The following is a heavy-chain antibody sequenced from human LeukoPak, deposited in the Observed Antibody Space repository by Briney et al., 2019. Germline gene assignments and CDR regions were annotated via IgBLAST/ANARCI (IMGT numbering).Heavy chain of an antibody. J-gene: IGHJ3*02. Sequence: SVKVSCKASGGTFSSYAISWVRQAPGQGLEWMGGIIPIFGTANYAQKFQGRVTITTDESTSTAYMELSSLRSDDTAVYYCAREYDSSVNDAFDIWGQGTMVTVSS. CDR1: GGTFSSYA. V-gene: IGHV1-69*05. D-gene: IGHD3-22*01. CDR3: AREYDSSVNDAFDI. CDR2: IIPIFGTA.